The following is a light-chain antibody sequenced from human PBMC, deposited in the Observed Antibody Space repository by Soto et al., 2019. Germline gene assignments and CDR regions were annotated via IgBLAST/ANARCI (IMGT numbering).Light chain of an antibody. CDR2: HAS. V-gene: IGKV1-5*01. CDR1: QSISSW. J-gene: IGKJ1*01. CDR3: QQYMSYS. Sequence: DIQMTQSPSTLSASVGDRVTITCRASQSISSWLAWYQQKPGTAAKLLIYHASTLESGVPSRFSGSGSGTEFTLTISSLQPDDFATYYCQQYMSYSFGQGTKWIS.